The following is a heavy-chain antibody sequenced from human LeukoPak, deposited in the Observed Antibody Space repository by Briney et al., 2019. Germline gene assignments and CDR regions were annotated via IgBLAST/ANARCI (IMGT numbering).Heavy chain of an antibody. Sequence: GGSLRLSCAPSGFTVSSNYMSWVRQAPGKGLEWGSVIYSGGSTYYADSVKGRFTISRYNSKNTLYLQMNSLRAEDTAVYYCARVGIFREFDYWGQGTLVTVSS. V-gene: IGHV3-66*01. J-gene: IGHJ4*02. CDR2: IYSGGST. CDR1: GFTVSSNY. CDR3: ARVGIFREFDY. D-gene: IGHD2/OR15-2a*01.